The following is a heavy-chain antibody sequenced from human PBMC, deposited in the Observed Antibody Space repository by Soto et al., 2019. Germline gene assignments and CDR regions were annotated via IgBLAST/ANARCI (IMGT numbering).Heavy chain of an antibody. J-gene: IGHJ5*02. CDR3: ARDLLSTLPNWFDP. CDR2: ISASSSTI. V-gene: IGHV3-48*02. D-gene: IGHD1-26*01. CDR1: GFTFSSYS. Sequence: GGSLRLSCAASGFTFSSYSMNWVRQAPGKGLEWVSYISASSSTIYYADSVKGRFTISRDNAKNSLYLQMNRLRDEDTAVYYCARDLLSTLPNWFDPWGQGTLVTVSS.